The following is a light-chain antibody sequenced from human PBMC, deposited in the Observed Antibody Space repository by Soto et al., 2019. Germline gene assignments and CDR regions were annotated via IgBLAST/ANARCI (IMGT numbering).Light chain of an antibody. J-gene: IGKJ1*01. Sequence: DIPLTQSPSTLSASVGDRVTITCRASQRIATWLAWYQHQPGSAPKLLIYDASALPRGVPARFSGSGSGTKFTLTIASLQPDDFATYYCQQYETFSGTFGPGTKVDIK. CDR3: QQYETFSGT. CDR1: QRIATW. V-gene: IGKV1-5*01. CDR2: DAS.